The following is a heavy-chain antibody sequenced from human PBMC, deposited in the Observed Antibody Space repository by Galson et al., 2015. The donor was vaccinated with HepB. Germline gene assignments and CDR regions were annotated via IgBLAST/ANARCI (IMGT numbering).Heavy chain of an antibody. V-gene: IGHV3-30*04. D-gene: IGHD3-22*01. CDR2: ISYDGSNK. CDR1: GFTFSSYA. J-gene: IGHJ4*02. CDR3: ARAPYEWVVISDYFDY. Sequence: SLRLSCAASGFTFSSYAMHWVRQAPGKGLEWVAVISYDGSNKYYADSVKGRFTISRDNSKNTLYLQMNSLRAEDTAVYYCARAPYEWVVISDYFDYWGQGTLVTVSS.